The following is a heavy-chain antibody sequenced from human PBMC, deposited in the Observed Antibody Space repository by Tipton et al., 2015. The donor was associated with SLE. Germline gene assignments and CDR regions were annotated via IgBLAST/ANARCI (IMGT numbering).Heavy chain of an antibody. CDR2: IYYSGST. J-gene: IGHJ4*02. D-gene: IGHD3-22*01. V-gene: IGHV4-39*07. CDR1: GGSISSSSYY. CDR3: ARLPSDSSGSFDY. Sequence: LTCTVSGGSISSSSYYWGWIRQPPGKGLEWIGSIYYSGSTYYNPSLKSRVTISVDTSKNQFSLKLSSVTAADTAVYYCARLPSDSSGSFDYWGQGTLVTVSS.